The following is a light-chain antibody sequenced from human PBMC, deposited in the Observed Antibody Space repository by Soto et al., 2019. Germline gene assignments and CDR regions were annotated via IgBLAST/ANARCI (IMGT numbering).Light chain of an antibody. J-gene: IGKJ3*01. V-gene: IGKV3-20*01. Sequence: EIVLTQSPGTLSLSPGERATLSCRASQSVAGLFLAWYQQKPGQAPRLLIDGSSNRATGIPERFSGSRSGTEFTLTISRLEPEDFAVYYCQHYGTSPGFTFCPGTKVDI. CDR1: QSVAGLF. CDR3: QHYGTSPGFT. CDR2: GSS.